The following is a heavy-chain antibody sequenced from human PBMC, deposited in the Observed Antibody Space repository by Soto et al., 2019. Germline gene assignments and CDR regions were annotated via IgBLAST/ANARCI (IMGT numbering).Heavy chain of an antibody. J-gene: IGHJ6*02. Sequence: QVQLVQSGAEVKKPGSSVKVSCKASGGTFSSYAISWVRQAPGQGLEWMGGIIPIFGTANYAQKFQGRVTITADESTSTAYMELSSLRSEDTAVYYCARGPHYYDSSGFQVGQYMDVWGQGTTVTVSS. CDR2: IIPIFGTA. CDR3: ARGPHYYDSSGFQVGQYMDV. V-gene: IGHV1-69*01. CDR1: GGTFSSYA. D-gene: IGHD3-22*01.